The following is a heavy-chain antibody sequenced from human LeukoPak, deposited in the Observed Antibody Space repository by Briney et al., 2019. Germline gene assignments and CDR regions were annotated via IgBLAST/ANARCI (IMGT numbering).Heavy chain of an antibody. CDR1: GGSVGGGYYF. CDR3: AYGSGYRRTFY. Sequence: PSETLSLTCTVSGGSVGGGYYFWSWIRQPPGKGLEWIGEINHSGSTNYNPSLKSRVTISVDTSKNQFSLKLSSVAAADTAVYYCAYGSGYRRTFYWGQGTLVTVSS. D-gene: IGHD3-22*01. CDR2: INHSGST. J-gene: IGHJ4*02. V-gene: IGHV4-34*01.